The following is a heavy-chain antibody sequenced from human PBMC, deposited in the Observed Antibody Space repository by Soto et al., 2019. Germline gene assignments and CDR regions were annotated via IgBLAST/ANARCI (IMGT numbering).Heavy chain of an antibody. J-gene: IGHJ4*02. V-gene: IGHV3-23*01. Sequence: EVQLLESGGGLVQPGGSLRLSCAASGFAFSNYAMHWVRQAPGKGLEWVSSISTSIDATYYADSVKGRFTISRDDSKNTLYLQMNSLRAEDSAVYYCAKDRTVAARNFDYWGQVTKVTVSS. D-gene: IGHD6-6*01. CDR1: GFAFSNYA. CDR3: AKDRTVAARNFDY. CDR2: ISTSIDAT.